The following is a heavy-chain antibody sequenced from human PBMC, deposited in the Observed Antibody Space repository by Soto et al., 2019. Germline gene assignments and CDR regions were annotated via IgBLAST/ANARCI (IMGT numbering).Heavy chain of an antibody. CDR1: GYSFTSYW. CDR3: ARTAAAGKYHYVMEF. D-gene: IGHD6-13*01. V-gene: IGHV5-51*01. CDR2: IYPGDSDT. Sequence: PGESLKISCKGSGYSFTSYWISWVRQMPGKGLEWMGIIYPGDSDTRYSPSFQGQVTISADKSISTAYLQWSSLKASDTAMYYCARTAAAGKYHYVMEFRGQGTTVIVAS. J-gene: IGHJ6*02.